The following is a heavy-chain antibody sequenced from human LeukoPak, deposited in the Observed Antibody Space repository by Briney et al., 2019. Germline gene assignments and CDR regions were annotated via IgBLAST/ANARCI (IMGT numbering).Heavy chain of an antibody. Sequence: SETLSLTCTVSGGSISSYYWSWIRQPPGKGLEWIGDIYYSGSTNYNPSLKSRVTISVDTSKNQFSLKLSSVTAADTAVYYCARVTPAFSELYYFDYWGQGTLVTVSS. CDR2: IYYSGST. CDR1: GGSISSYY. D-gene: IGHD3-3*02. J-gene: IGHJ4*02. V-gene: IGHV4-59*01. CDR3: ARVTPAFSELYYFDY.